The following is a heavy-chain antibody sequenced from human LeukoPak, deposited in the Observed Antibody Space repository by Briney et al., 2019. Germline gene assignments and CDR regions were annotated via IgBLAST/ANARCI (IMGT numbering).Heavy chain of an antibody. V-gene: IGHV4-39*01. J-gene: IGHJ2*01. Sequence: PSETLSLTCTVSGGSITSSSSYWGWIRQPPGKGLEWIGSVYYSGSTYYNPSLRSRVTISVDTSKNQFSLKLSSVTAADTAVYYCARRVYSGSYNWYFDLWGRGTLVTVSS. CDR2: VYYSGST. D-gene: IGHD1-26*01. CDR1: GGSITSSSSY. CDR3: ARRVYSGSYNWYFDL.